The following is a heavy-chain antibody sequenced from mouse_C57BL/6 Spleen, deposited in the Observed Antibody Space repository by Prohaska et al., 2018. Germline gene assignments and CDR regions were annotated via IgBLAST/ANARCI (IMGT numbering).Heavy chain of an antibody. Sequence: QVQLQQPGAELVMPGASVKLSCKASGYTFTSYWMHWVKQRPGQGLEWIGEIDPSDSYTNYNQKFKGKATLTVDKSSSTAYMQLSSLTSEDSAVYYCARKGWLLPFDYWGQGTTLTVSS. J-gene: IGHJ2*01. CDR3: ARKGWLLPFDY. CDR2: IDPSDSYT. D-gene: IGHD2-3*01. CDR1: GYTFTSYW. V-gene: IGHV1-69*01.